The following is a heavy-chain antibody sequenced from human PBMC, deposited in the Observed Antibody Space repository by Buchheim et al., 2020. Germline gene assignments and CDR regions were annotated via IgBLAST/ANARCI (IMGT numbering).Heavy chain of an antibody. CDR1: GFYLSWYS. Sequence: EEELEESEGGLVQPGGSRKLSCAASGFYLSWYSMNWVGQAPGKGLEWIAYISKSSSDIYYARSVRGRFSISRDNDKNAVFLQMNDPRAEDTAVYFCSRDHTWAFDLWG. V-gene: IGHV3-48*01. CDR3: SRDHTWAFDL. CDR2: ISKSSSDI. J-gene: IGHJ3*01.